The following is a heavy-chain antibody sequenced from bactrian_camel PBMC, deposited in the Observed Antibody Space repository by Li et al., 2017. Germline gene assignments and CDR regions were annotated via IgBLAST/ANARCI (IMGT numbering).Heavy chain of an antibody. Sequence: HVQLVESGGGLVQPGGSLRLSCAASGFTFSNTYMNWVRQVPGKGLEWVSKIYKDGTITYYADSVKGRFTISLENAKNTVYLQMNNLKPEDTAMYYCAANLGPYCSGPYLARRANFLGQGTQVTVS. CDR1: GFTFSNTY. D-gene: IGHD2*01. J-gene: IGHJ4*01. CDR2: IYKDGTIT. V-gene: IGHV3-2*01.